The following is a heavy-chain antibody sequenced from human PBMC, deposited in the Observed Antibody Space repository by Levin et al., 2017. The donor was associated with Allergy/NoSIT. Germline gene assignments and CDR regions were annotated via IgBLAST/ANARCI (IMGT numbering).Heavy chain of an antibody. Sequence: LPGGSLRLSCSASGFTFSSYTMHWVRQAPGKGLEYVSGTSSNGGTTYYADSVKGRFTISRDNSMDTLYLQMSSLRAEDTAVYYCVKKGGIGSGSSTGWFDPWGQGTLVTVSS. CDR2: TSSNGGTT. CDR1: GFTFSSYT. V-gene: IGHV3-64D*06. D-gene: IGHD3-10*01. CDR3: VKKGGIGSGSSTGWFDP. J-gene: IGHJ5*02.